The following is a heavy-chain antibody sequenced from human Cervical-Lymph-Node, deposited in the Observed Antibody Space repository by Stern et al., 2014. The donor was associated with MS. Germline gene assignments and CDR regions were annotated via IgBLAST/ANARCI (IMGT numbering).Heavy chain of an antibody. J-gene: IGHJ4*02. Sequence: MQLVESGGGLVKPGGSLRLSCAASGFTFSDYYMSWIRQAPGKGLEWVSYISSSSSYTNYADSVKGRFTISRDNAKNSLYLQMNSLRAEDTAVYYCARVGSYSHQYYFDYWGQGTLVTVSS. D-gene: IGHD1-26*01. CDR2: ISSSSSYT. CDR1: GFTFSDYY. CDR3: ARVGSYSHQYYFDY. V-gene: IGHV3-11*06.